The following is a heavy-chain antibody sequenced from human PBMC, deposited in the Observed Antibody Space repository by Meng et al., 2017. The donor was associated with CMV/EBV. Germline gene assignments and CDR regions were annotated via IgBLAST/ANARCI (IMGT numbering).Heavy chain of an antibody. J-gene: IGHJ4*02. Sequence: SVKVSCKTSGGTFSSYAFIWVRQAPGQGLEWMAGIVPIFGTTDYAQKFQGRVTLTTDESTSTAYMELSSLTSEDTAVYYCARDYSPRITMIVVAHLCYWGQGTLVTVSS. CDR1: GGTFSSYA. D-gene: IGHD3-22*01. CDR2: IVPIFGTT. CDR3: ARDYSPRITMIVVAHLCY. V-gene: IGHV1-69*05.